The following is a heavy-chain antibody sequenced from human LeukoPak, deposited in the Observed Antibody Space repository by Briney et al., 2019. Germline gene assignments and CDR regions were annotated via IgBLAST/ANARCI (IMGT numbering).Heavy chain of an antibody. Sequence: SETLSLTCTVSGGSIGSSDSFWGWIRQPPGKGLEWIGRIYTSGRTNYNPSLKSRVTMSVDTSKNQFSLNLSSVTAADTALYYCARGVGSGSYSPLGYYYYYYMDVWGKGTTVTISS. CDR3: ARGVGSGSYSPLGYYYYYYMDV. J-gene: IGHJ6*03. CDR1: GGSIGSSDSF. CDR2: IYTSGRT. D-gene: IGHD3-10*01. V-gene: IGHV4-61*05.